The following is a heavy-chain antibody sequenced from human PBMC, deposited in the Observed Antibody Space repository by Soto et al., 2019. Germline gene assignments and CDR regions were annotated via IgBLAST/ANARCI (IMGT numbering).Heavy chain of an antibody. CDR1: GYSFTIYW. D-gene: IGHD3-10*01. V-gene: IGHV5-10-1*01. J-gene: IGHJ5*02. Sequence: GESLKISCKGSGYSFTIYWINWVRQMPGKGLEWMGRIDPSDSYTNYSPSFQGHVTISADKSISTAYLQWSSLKASDTAMYYCARQGSGSSNWFDPWGQGTLVTVS. CDR2: IDPSDSYT. CDR3: ARQGSGSSNWFDP.